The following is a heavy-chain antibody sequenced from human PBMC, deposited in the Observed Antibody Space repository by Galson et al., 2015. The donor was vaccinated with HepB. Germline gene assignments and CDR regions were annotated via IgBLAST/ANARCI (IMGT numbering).Heavy chain of an antibody. D-gene: IGHD6-13*01. CDR2: IRGSGGST. Sequence: SLRLSCAASGFTFSSYAMSWVRQAPGKGLEWVSAIRGSGGSTYYADSVKGRFTISRDNSKNTLYLQMNSLRAEDTAVYYCAKAQTHIAAATIDYWGQGTPVTVSS. J-gene: IGHJ4*02. CDR1: GFTFSSYA. CDR3: AKAQTHIAAATIDY. V-gene: IGHV3-23*01.